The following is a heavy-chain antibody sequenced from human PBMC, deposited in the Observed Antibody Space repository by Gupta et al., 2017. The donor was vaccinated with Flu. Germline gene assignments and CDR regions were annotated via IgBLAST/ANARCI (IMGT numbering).Heavy chain of an antibody. V-gene: IGHV4-61*02. Sequence: QVQLQESGPGLVKHSQTLSLTCTVSGASISSGSGHYYWSWIRQPAGKGLEFSGRIYSSGSTDYNPSLKSRVTISVDTSKSQFSLKLTSVTAADTAVYYCARDSWSSSWFGGFDSWGQGTLVTVSS. CDR3: ARDSWSSSWFGGFDS. CDR1: GASISSGSGHYY. CDR2: IYSSGST. D-gene: IGHD6-13*01. J-gene: IGHJ4*02.